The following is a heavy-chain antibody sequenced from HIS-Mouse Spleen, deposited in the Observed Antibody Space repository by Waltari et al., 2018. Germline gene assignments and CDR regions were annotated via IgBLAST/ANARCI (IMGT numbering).Heavy chain of an antibody. CDR1: GGSLSSGGYY. J-gene: IGHJ4*02. CDR3: ARGEGRELKVDY. V-gene: IGHV4-31*03. CDR2: IYYSGST. Sequence: QVQLQESGPGLVKPSQTLSLTCPFSGGSLSSGGYYWSWIRQHPGKGLAWIGYIYYSGSTYYNPSLKSRVTISVDTSKNQFSLKLSSVTAADTAVYYCARGEGRELKVDYWGQGTLVTVSS. D-gene: IGHD1-7*01.